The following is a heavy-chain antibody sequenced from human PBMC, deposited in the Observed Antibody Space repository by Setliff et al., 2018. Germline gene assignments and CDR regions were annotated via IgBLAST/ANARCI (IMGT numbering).Heavy chain of an antibody. J-gene: IGHJ6*03. D-gene: IGHD6-19*01. CDR2: IYHSGST. Sequence: SETLSLTCTVYGGSFTGYYWSWFRQVPGKGLEWIGSIYHSGSTNYNPSLKSRVTMSIDTSKNQFSLKLNSVTAADMAVYYCAREQWLDPPGYYYMDVWAKGTTVTVSS. CDR1: GGSFTGYY. V-gene: IGHV4-34*01. CDR3: AREQWLDPPGYYYMDV.